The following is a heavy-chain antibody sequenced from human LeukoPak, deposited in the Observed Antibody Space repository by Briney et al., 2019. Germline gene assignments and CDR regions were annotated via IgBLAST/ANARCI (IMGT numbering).Heavy chain of an antibody. CDR2: MNPNSGNT. J-gene: IGHJ4*02. V-gene: IGHV1-8*01. CDR3: ARGVIGLGELLHLYYFDY. D-gene: IGHD3-10*01. CDR1: GYTFTNYD. Sequence: GASVKVSCKASGYTFTNYDVNWVRQATGHGLGWMGWMNPNSGNTGYAQKFQGRVTITRNTSISTAYMELSSLRSEDTAVYYCARGVIGLGELLHLYYFDYWGQGTLVTVSS.